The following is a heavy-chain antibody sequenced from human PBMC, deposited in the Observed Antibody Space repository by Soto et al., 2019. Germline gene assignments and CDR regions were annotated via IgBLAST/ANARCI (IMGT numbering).Heavy chain of an antibody. CDR3: ARTYYYDSSGPPYYYGMDV. CDR2: INSYNGNT. D-gene: IGHD3-22*01. CDR1: GDTFTSYG. Sequence: ASVKVCCKASGDTFTSYGISWVRQAPGQGLEWMGWINSYNGNTNYAQKLQGRVTMTTDTSTSTAYMELRSLRSDDTAVYYCARTYYYDSSGPPYYYGMDVWGQGTTVTVSS. J-gene: IGHJ6*02. V-gene: IGHV1-18*01.